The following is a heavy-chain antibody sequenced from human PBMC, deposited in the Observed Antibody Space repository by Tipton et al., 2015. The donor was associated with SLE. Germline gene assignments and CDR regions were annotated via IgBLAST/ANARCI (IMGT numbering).Heavy chain of an antibody. D-gene: IGHD3-10*01. CDR1: GGSLSSYY. V-gene: IGHV4-59*08. CDR2: IFFTGST. J-gene: IGHJ4*02. Sequence: TLSLTCTVSGGSLSSYYWSWIRQPPGKGLEWIGFIFFTGSTDYNPSLQSRVTISVDTSENQFSLRLTSVTAADTAVYYCARHGIGSAYGSLRSHVDSWRQGTLVSASS. CDR3: ARHGIGSAYGSLRSHVDS.